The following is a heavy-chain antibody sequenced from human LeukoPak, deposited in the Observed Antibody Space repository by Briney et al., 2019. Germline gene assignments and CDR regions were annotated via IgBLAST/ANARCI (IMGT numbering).Heavy chain of an antibody. J-gene: IGHJ4*02. CDR3: ARVSLGSSWSNFNY. V-gene: IGHV4-61*02. Sequence: SETLSLTCTVSGGSISSSSYYWSWIRQPAGKGLEWIVRIYTSGSTNYNPSRKSRVTISLDSSKNQFSLRLSSVTPADTAVYYCARVSLGSSWSNFNYWGQGTLVTVSS. D-gene: IGHD6-13*01. CDR1: GGSISSSSYY. CDR2: IYTSGST.